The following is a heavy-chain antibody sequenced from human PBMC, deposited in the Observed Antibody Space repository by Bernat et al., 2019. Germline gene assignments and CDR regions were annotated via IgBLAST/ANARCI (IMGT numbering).Heavy chain of an antibody. J-gene: IGHJ6*02. CDR3: ARVFAARNYYYYGMDV. Sequence: GESGGGVVQPGGSLRLSCVASGFTFSSFAMHWVRQAPDKGLEWVAVISDDGSNQYYADSVKGRFTVSRDNSKNTLYLQVSSLRAVDTAVYYCARVFAARNYYYYGMDVWRQGTTLTVSS. D-gene: IGHD6-25*01. V-gene: IGHV3-30-3*01. CDR1: GFTFSSFA. CDR2: ISDDGSNQ.